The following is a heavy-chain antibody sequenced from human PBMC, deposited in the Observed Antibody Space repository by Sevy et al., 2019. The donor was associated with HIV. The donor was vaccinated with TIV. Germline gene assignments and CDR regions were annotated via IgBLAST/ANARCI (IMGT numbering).Heavy chain of an antibody. J-gene: IGHJ3*02. CDR2: ISGSGGST. V-gene: IGHV3-23*01. CDR1: GFTFSSYA. D-gene: IGHD3-3*01. Sequence: GGSLRLSCAASGFTFSSYAMSWVRQAPGKGLEWVSAISGSGGSTYYSDSVKGRFTISRDNSKNTLYLQMYSLRAEDTAVYHCAKASTFWSGYYRNDAFDIWGQGTMVTVSS. CDR3: AKASTFWSGYYRNDAFDI.